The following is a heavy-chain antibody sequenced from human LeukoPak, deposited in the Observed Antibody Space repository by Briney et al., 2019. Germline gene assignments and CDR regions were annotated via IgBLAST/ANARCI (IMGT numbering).Heavy chain of an antibody. CDR3: VRDYGDIPPDWYYDL. D-gene: IGHD4-17*01. J-gene: IGHJ2*01. CDR2: IYYTGST. V-gene: IGHV4-59*01. CDR1: GGSISSYY. Sequence: SETLSLTCTVSGGSISSYYWSWIRQPPGKGLEWIGYIYYTGSTTYNPSLKSRVTISVDTSKNQFSLKLRSVTAADTAVYYCVRDYGDIPPDWYYDLWGRGTPVTVSS.